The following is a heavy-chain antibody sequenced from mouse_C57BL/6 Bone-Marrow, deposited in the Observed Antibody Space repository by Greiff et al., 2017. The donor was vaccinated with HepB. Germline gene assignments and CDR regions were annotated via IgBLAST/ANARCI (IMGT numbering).Heavy chain of an antibody. CDR1: GFTFSSYA. V-gene: IGHV5-4*01. D-gene: IGHD1-1*01. CDR2: ISDGGSYT. J-gene: IGHJ4*01. Sequence: EVQLVESGGGLVKPGGSLKLSCAASGFTFSSYAMSWVRQTPEKRLEWVATISDGGSYTYYPDNVKGRFTISRDNAKNNLYLQMSHLKSEDTAMYYCARDRTTVVARYAMDYWGQGTSVTVSS. CDR3: ARDRTTVVARYAMDY.